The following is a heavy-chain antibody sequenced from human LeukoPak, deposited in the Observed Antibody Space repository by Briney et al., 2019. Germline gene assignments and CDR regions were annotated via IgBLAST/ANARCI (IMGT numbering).Heavy chain of an antibody. Sequence: ASVKVSCKASGGTFSSYAISWVRQAPGQGLEWMGWITTYNGNTNYAQKLQGRVTMTTDTSTGTAYMELRSLRSDDTAVYYCARGHNIGYDFWSGYYTWFDPWGQGTLVTVSS. CDR3: ARGHNIGYDFWSGYYTWFDP. V-gene: IGHV1-18*01. J-gene: IGHJ5*02. CDR1: GGTFSSYA. CDR2: ITTYNGNT. D-gene: IGHD3-3*01.